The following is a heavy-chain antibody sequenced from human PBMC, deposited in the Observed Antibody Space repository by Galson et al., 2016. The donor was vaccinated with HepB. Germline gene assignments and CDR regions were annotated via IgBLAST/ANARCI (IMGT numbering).Heavy chain of an antibody. J-gene: IGHJ6*02. D-gene: IGHD2-21*02. V-gene: IGHV1-69*13. CDR1: GGTFNNYA. CDR2: VVPIFRTA. CDR3: ARDRGDSSFYYGMDV. Sequence: SVKVSCKASGGTFNNYAITWVRRAPGQGLEWMGGVVPIFRTANYAQKFQGRVSMTADESTSTAYMELSSLRSEDTAVYYCARDRGDSSFYYGMDVWGQGTTVTFSS.